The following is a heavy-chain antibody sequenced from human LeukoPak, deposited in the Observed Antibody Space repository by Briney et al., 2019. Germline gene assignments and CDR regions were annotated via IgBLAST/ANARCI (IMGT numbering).Heavy chain of an antibody. CDR3: ARGPYDILTGSKGYFDY. V-gene: IGHV3-30*04. D-gene: IGHD3-9*01. CDR1: GFTFSSYA. J-gene: IGHJ4*02. CDR2: ISYDGSNK. Sequence: GRSLRLSCAASGFTFSSYAMHWVRQAPGKGLEWVAVISYDGSNKYYADSVKGRFTISRDNSKNTLYLQMNSLRAEDTAVYYCARGPYDILTGSKGYFDYWGQGTLVTVSS.